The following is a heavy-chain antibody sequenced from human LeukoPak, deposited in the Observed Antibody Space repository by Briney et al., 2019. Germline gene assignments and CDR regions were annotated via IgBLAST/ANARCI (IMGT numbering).Heavy chain of an antibody. CDR2: ISSSSSTI. D-gene: IGHD2-2*01. V-gene: IGHV3-48*02. Sequence: GGSLRLSCAASGFTFSSYSMNWVRQAPGKGLEWVSYISSSSSTIYYADSEKGRFTISRDNAKNSLYLQMNSLRDEDTAVYYCARDFHPKVPAAMVYWGQGTLVTVSS. CDR3: ARDFHPKVPAAMVY. CDR1: GFTFSSYS. J-gene: IGHJ4*02.